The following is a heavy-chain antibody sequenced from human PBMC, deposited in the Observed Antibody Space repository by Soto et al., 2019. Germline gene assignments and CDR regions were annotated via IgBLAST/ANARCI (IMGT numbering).Heavy chain of an antibody. V-gene: IGHV4-34*01. Sequence: AETLSLTCAVYGGSFSGYYWSWIRQPPGKGLEWIGSIYYSGSTYYNPSLKSRVTISVDTSKNQFSLKLSSVTAADTAVYYCARAFGGAAAAGYYYGMDVWGQGTTVTVSS. J-gene: IGHJ6*02. CDR1: GGSFSGYY. CDR2: IYYSGST. CDR3: ARAFGGAAAAGYYYGMDV. D-gene: IGHD6-13*01.